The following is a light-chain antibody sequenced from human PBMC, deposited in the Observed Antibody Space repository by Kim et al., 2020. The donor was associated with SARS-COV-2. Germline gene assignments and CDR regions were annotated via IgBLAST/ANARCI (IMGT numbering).Light chain of an antibody. V-gene: IGLV7-43*01. CDR3: QLWHGDTWV. J-gene: IGLJ3*02. Sequence: TVTSTCAARAGRVTSGYYPHWFQQKPGQAPRTLIYKTTKKHSWIPARFSGSLLGGKAALTLSGVQTEDEADYYCQLWHGDTWVFGGGTQLTVL. CDR1: AGRVTSGYY. CDR2: KTT.